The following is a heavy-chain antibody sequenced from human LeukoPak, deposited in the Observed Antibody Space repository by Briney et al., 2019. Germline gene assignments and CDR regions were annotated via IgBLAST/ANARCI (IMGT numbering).Heavy chain of an antibody. D-gene: IGHD6-6*01. V-gene: IGHV4-39*01. CDR1: GASINSPTYY. CDR3: ARSQHDYSSSVTWFDP. CDR2: IYYSGSA. J-gene: IGHJ5*02. Sequence: SETLSLTCTVSGASINSPTYYWAWIRQPPGKGLEWIGSIYYSGSAYYNPSLKSRVTISVDTSRNQFSLKLSSVTAADTAVYYCARSQHDYSSSVTWFDPWGQGTLVTVSS.